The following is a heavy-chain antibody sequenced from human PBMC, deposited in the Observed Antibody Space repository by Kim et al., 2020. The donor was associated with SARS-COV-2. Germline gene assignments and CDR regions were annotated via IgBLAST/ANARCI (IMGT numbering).Heavy chain of an antibody. CDR3: VKGPDYEY. D-gene: IGHD5-12*01. V-gene: IGHV3-30*18. CDR2: ILYDGSNK. Sequence: LSLTCAASGFTFSSYGMHWVRQAPGKGLEWVAVILYDGSNKFYAHSVKGRFTISRDNSKNTLYLQMNSLRAEDTAVYHCVKGPDYEYWGQGTLVTVSS. CDR1: GFTFSSYG. J-gene: IGHJ4*02.